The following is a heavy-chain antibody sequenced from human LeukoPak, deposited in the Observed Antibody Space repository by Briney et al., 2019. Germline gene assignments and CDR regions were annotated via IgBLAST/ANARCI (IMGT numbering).Heavy chain of an antibody. CDR1: GFSFSTYE. V-gene: IGHV3-48*03. Sequence: GGSLRLSCAASGFSFSTYEMNWVRQAPGKGLEWVSYISTSGSTKYYADSVKGRFTISRDNAKNSLYLQMNSLRAEDTATYYCARDSGGYYPDFDYWGQGTLVTVSS. CDR3: ARDSGGYYPDFDY. CDR2: ISTSGSTK. D-gene: IGHD3-22*01. J-gene: IGHJ4*02.